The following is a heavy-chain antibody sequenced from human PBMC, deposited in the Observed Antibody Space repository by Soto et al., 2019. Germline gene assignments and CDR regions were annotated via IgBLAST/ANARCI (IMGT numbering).Heavy chain of an antibody. V-gene: IGHV4-59*02. CDR3: AIRQCLYGSEGGWCGP. D-gene: IGHD2-15*01. CDR2: MYYGGRS. J-gene: IGHJ5*02. CDR1: GGSVSSYY. Sequence: SETLSLTCTVSGGSVSSYYLTWIRQPPGKKMEWIGYMYYGGRSSYNPSLRSRVAISVDTATNRFSLTLTSVTAADTAVYSCAIRQCLYGSEGGWCGPWGQVMLVAVAS.